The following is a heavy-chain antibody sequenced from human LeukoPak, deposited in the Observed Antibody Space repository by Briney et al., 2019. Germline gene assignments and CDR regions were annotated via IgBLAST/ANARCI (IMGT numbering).Heavy chain of an antibody. CDR1: GYTFTGYY. J-gene: IGHJ5*02. CDR2: MNPNSGNT. V-gene: IGHV1-8*02. D-gene: IGHD3-3*01. CDR3: ARVAYYDFWSGYPNWFDP. Sequence: ASVKVSCKASGYTFTGYYMHWVRQATGQGLEWMGWMNPNSGNTGYAQRFQGRVTMTRNTSISTAYMELSSLRSEDTAVYYCARVAYYDFWSGYPNWFDPWGQGTLVTVSS.